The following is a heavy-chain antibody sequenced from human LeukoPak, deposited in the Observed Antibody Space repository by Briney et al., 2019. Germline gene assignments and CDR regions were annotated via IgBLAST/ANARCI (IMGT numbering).Heavy chain of an antibody. CDR1: GFTFSDYY. CDR2: ISSSVSTI. D-gene: IGHD6-19*01. J-gene: IGHJ4*02. V-gene: IGHV3-11*01. Sequence: GGSLRLSCAASGFTFSDYYMSWIRQAPGKGLEWVSYISSSVSTIYYADSVKGRFTISRDNARKSLYLQMNSLRADDTAVYYCARDLLAVAASVTAYWGQGTLVTVSS. CDR3: ARDLLAVAASVTAY.